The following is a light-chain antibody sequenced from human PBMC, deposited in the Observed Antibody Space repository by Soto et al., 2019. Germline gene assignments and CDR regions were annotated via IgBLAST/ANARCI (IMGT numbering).Light chain of an antibody. J-gene: IGKJ5*01. CDR1: QSVSSSY. CDR3: QHFGGTTFT. V-gene: IGKV3-20*01. CDR2: GAS. Sequence: EIVLTQSPGTLSLSPGEGATLSCRASQSVSSSYIAWYQQRPGQTPSLLIYGASTRATGIPDRFSGSGSGTHFTLTISRLEPGDFEVYYCQHFGGTTFTFGQGTRLEI.